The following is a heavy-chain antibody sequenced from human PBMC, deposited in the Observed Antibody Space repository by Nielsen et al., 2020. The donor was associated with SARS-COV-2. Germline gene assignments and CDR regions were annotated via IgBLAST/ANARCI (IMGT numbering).Heavy chain of an antibody. Sequence: SVKGRFTISRDNAKKSLYLQMNSLRAEDTAVYYCAREGSADAFDIWCQGTMVTVSS. V-gene: IGHV3-21*01. J-gene: IGHJ3*02. CDR3: AREGSADAFDI.